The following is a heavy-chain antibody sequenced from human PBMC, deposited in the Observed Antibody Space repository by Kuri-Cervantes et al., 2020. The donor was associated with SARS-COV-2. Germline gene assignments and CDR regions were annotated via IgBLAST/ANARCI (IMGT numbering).Heavy chain of an antibody. D-gene: IGHD2-2*01. CDR2: INPNSGGT. V-gene: IGHV1-2*04. CDR3: ARDRHPRRRYCNSTSCDGDYYYYGMDF. Sequence: ASVKVSCKASGYTFTGYYMHWVRQAPGQGLEWMGWINPNSGGTNYAQKFQGWVTMTRDTSISTAYMELSRLRSDDTAVYYCARDRHPRRRYCNSTSCDGDYYYYGMDFWGQGTTVTVSS. CDR1: GYTFTGYY. J-gene: IGHJ6*02.